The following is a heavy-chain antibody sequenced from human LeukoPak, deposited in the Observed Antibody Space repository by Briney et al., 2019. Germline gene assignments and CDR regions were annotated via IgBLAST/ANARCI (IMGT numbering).Heavy chain of an antibody. CDR3: AREGFWSGKGNIDY. D-gene: IGHD3-3*01. J-gene: IGHJ4*02. Sequence: QAGGSLRLSCAASGFTFSSYEMNWVRQAPGKGLEWVSYISSSGSTIYYADSVKGRFTISRDNAKNSLYLQMNSLRAEDTAVYYCAREGFWSGKGNIDYWGQGTLVTVS. V-gene: IGHV3-48*03. CDR1: GFTFSSYE. CDR2: ISSSGSTI.